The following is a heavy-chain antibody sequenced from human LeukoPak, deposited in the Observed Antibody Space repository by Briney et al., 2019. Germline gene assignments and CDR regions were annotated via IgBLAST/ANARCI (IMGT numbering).Heavy chain of an antibody. Sequence: SQTLSLTCALCGDSVSSTIVTWDSARQSPSRGIEWLCRNYYRTKWYNNYSVYVRGPISVNHDKSTNQFPLHLNSVNHEDTAVYYCARTLTQYDCFDPWGQGILVTVSS. CDR3: ARTLTQYDCFDP. J-gene: IGHJ5*02. CDR1: GDSVSSTIVT. V-gene: IGHV6-1*01. D-gene: IGHD2-2*01. CDR2: NYYRTKWYN.